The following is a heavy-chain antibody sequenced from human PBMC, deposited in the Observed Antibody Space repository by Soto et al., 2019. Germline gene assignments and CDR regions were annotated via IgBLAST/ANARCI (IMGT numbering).Heavy chain of an antibody. V-gene: IGHV1-8*02. CDR3: SSEFNFCGLNF. Sequence: ASVQVSCKASGYTFTSYDITWVRQATGQGLERMGWMNPNSGNTGYAQKFKGSVNMTRHTSISTVYMQLRSLRSEDTAVSYCSSEFNFCGLNFWGQVTTVAFSS. D-gene: IGHD3-10*01. CDR1: GYTFTSYD. CDR2: MNPNSGNT. J-gene: IGHJ6*02.